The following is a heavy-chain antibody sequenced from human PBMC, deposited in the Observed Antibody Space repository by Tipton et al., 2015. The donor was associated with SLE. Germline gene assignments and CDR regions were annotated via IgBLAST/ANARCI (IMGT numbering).Heavy chain of an antibody. CDR3: ARDASRGWGYLEF. CDR1: GFSFRSFW. Sequence: SLRLSCVASGFSFRSFWMTWVRQAPGKGLEWVADIKPDESEKYFVASAKGRFTISRDNAQNSVYLHLNDLRVDDTAVYYCARDASRGWGYLEFWGQGTPVTVSS. J-gene: IGHJ4*02. D-gene: IGHD7-27*01. CDR2: IKPDESEK. V-gene: IGHV3-7*01.